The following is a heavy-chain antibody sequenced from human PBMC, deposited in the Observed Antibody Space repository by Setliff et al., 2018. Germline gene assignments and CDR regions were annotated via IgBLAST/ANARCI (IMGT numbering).Heavy chain of an antibody. J-gene: IGHJ4*01. CDR2: LSGSAGSI. V-gene: IGHV3-23*01. CDR1: GFTFSDYA. Sequence: GGSLRLSCAASGFTFSDYAMSWVRQAPGKGLEWVSTLSGSAGSIHLADSVKGRFTISRDNSKNTLFLQMSSLRAADTAVYYCVKGTNVVMVYTGFDHWGQGTLVTVSS. D-gene: IGHD2-8*01. CDR3: VKGTNVVMVYTGFDH.